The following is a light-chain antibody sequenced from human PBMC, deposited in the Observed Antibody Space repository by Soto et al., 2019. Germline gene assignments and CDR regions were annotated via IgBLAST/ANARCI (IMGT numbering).Light chain of an antibody. CDR2: GAS. J-gene: IGKJ2*01. CDR1: QSVDSTY. Sequence: EIVLTQSPGTLSLSPGERATLSCRASQSVDSTYLAWYQQKPGQAPRLLIYGASSRATGIPDRFSGSGSGTDFTLTVSRLEPEDFAVYYCQHYGSSMYTFGQGTKVDIK. V-gene: IGKV3-20*01. CDR3: QHYGSSMYT.